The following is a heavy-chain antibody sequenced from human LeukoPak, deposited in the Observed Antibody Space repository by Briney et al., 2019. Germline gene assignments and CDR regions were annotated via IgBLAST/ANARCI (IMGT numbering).Heavy chain of an antibody. J-gene: IGHJ5*02. CDR3: ARPYDFPERDNWFDP. Sequence: SETLSLTCTVSGGSISSSSYYWGWIRQPPGKGLEWIGSIYYSGSTYYNPSLKSRVTISVDTSKNQFSLKLSSVTAADTAVYYRARPYDFPERDNWFDPWGQGTLVTVSS. D-gene: IGHD3-3*01. V-gene: IGHV4-39*01. CDR2: IYYSGST. CDR1: GGSISSSSYY.